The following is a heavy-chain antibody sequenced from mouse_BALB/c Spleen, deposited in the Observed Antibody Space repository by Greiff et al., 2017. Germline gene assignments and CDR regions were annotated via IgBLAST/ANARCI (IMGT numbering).Heavy chain of an antibody. CDR2: ISSGSSTI. J-gene: IGHJ2*01. D-gene: IGHD1-1*01. V-gene: IGHV5-17*02. CDR1: GFTFSSFG. CDR3: ARGDYYGSSYRYFDY. Sequence: DVKLVESGGGLVKPGGSLKLSCAASGFTFSSFGMHWVRQAPEKGLEWVAYISSGSSTIYYADTVKGRFTISRDNPKNTLFLQMTSLRSEDTTMYYCARGDYYGSSYRYFDYWGQGTTLTVSS.